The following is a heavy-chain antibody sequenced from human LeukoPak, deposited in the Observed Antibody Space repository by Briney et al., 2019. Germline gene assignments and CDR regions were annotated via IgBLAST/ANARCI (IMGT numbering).Heavy chain of an antibody. D-gene: IGHD6-19*01. CDR2: IYYSGST. V-gene: IGHV4-59*01. Sequence: PSETLSLTCTVSGGSISSYYWSWIRQPPGKGLEWIGYIYYSGSTNYNPSLKSRVTISVDTSKNQFSLKLSSVTAADTAVYYCARGLATGYFDYWGQGTLVTVSS. CDR3: ARGLATGYFDY. CDR1: GGSISSYY. J-gene: IGHJ4*02.